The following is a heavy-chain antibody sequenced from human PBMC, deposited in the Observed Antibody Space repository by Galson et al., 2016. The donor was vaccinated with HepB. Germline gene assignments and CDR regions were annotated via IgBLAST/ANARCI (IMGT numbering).Heavy chain of an antibody. CDR2: IKQDGSEK. J-gene: IGHJ4*02. Sequence: SLRLSCAASGFTLTTYWMGWVRQAPGKGLEWVATIKQDGSEKYYVDSVKGRFTISRDNAKNSLSLQVHSLRAEDTAMYYCVRDLDYWGQGTLVTVSS. CDR1: GFTLTTYW. V-gene: IGHV3-7*01. CDR3: VRDLDY.